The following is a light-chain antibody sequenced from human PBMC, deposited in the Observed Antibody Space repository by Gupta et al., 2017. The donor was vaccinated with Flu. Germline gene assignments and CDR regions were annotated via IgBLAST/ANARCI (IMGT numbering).Light chain of an antibody. CDR3: QQVNSYPYT. J-gene: IGKJ2*01. CDR1: QGISSY. V-gene: IGKV1-9*01. CDR2: AAS. Sequence: PSFLSASIGDRVTITCRASQGISSYIAWYQQKPGKAPNLLIYAASTLQSGVPSRFSGSKSGREFSLTISSLRPEDFATYYCQQVNSYPYTFGQGTKLEIK.